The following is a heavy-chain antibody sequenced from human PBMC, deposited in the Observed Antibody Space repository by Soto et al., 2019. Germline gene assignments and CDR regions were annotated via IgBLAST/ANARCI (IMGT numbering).Heavy chain of an antibody. CDR3: ARGRSFSYDSTPPPMFDP. J-gene: IGHJ5*02. Sequence: ASVKVSCKASGYTFTGYYMHWVRQAPGQGLEWMGWINPNSGGTNYAQKFQGRVTMTRDTSISTAYMELNSLRAGDTAFYYCARGRSFSYDSTPPPMFDPWGQGTLVTVSS. CDR1: GYTFTGYY. CDR2: INPNSGGT. V-gene: IGHV1-2*02. D-gene: IGHD3-10*01.